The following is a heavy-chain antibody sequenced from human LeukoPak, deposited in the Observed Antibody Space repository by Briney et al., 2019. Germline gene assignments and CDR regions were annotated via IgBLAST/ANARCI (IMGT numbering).Heavy chain of an antibody. CDR3: AKGVVVVAASYYYMDV. Sequence: PGGSLRLPCAASGFTFTDYAMTWVRQAPGKGLEWVSTTTGSGGSSYYADSVMGRFTISRDNSKNTLFLQMNGLRAEDTAVYYCAKGVVVVAASYYYMDVWGKGTTVTVSS. CDR1: GFTFTDYA. V-gene: IGHV3-23*01. D-gene: IGHD2-15*01. CDR2: TTGSGGSS. J-gene: IGHJ6*03.